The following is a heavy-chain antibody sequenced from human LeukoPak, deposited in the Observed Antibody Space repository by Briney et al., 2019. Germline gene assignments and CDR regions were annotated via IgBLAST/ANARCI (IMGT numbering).Heavy chain of an antibody. D-gene: IGHD3-22*01. CDR1: GGSISSSNW. CDR3: RGHYDSSGYDDDEDYFDY. CDR2: IYHSGST. Sequence: PSETLSLTCAVSGGSISSSNWWSWVRQPPGKGLEWIGEIYHSGSTNYNPSLKGRVTISVDKSKTQFSLKLSSVTAADTAVYYCRGHYDSSGYDDDEDYFDYWGQGTLVTVSS. V-gene: IGHV4-4*02. J-gene: IGHJ4*02.